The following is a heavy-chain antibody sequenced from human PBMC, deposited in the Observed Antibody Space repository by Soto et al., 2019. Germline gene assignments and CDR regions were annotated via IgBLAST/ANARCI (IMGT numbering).Heavy chain of an antibody. D-gene: IGHD3-3*01. J-gene: IGHJ6*02. Sequence: PGGSLRLSCAASGFTFSSYAMHWVRQAPGKGLEWVAVISYDGSNKYYADSVKGRFTISRDNSKNTLYLQMNSLRAEDTAVYYCARDVLRFLAGSGMDVWGQGTTVTVSS. CDR2: ISYDGSNK. V-gene: IGHV3-30-3*01. CDR3: ARDVLRFLAGSGMDV. CDR1: GFTFSSYA.